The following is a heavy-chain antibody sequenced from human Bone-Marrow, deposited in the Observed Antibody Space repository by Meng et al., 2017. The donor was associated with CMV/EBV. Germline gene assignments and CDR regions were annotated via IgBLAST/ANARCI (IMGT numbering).Heavy chain of an antibody. J-gene: IGHJ4*02. V-gene: IGHV3-23*01. CDR2: ISCSGGGT. CDR3: AKDAGDSGSYYPFFDY. Sequence: GESLKISCAASGFNFSDSAMRWVRQAPGKGLDWVSAISCSGGGTYYASSVKGRFTISRDNSENILYLHMTSLRAEDAAVYYCAKDAGDSGSYYPFFDYWGQGTVVTVSS. D-gene: IGHD1-26*01. CDR1: GFNFSDSA.